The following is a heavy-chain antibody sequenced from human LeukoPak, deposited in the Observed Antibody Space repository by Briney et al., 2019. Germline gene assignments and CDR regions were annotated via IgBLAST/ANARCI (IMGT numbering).Heavy chain of an antibody. CDR2: ISSSSSYI. CDR1: GFTFSSYS. CDR3: ARGEYYESSGYYHYDY. J-gene: IGHJ4*02. Sequence: PGGSLRLSCAASGFTFSSYSMNWVRQAPGKGLEWVSSISSSSSYIYYADSVKGRFTISRDNAKNSLYLQMNSLRAEDTAVYYCARGEYYESSGYYHYDYWGQGTLVTVSS. D-gene: IGHD3-22*01. V-gene: IGHV3-21*01.